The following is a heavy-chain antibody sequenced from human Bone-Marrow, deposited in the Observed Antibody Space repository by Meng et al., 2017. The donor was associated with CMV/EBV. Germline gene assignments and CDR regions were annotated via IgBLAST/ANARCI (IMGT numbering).Heavy chain of an antibody. V-gene: IGHV1-46*01. CDR3: ARDSKNRVFLGAPGQGPRFYYGMDV. CDR1: GYTFTSYY. D-gene: IGHD1-26*01. CDR2: INPSGGST. Sequence: ASVKVSCKASGYTFTSYYMHWVRQAPGQGLEWMGIINPSGGSTSYAQKFQGRVTMTRDTSTSTVYMELSSLRSEDTAVYYCARDSKNRVFLGAPGQGPRFYYGMDVWGQGTTVTVPS. J-gene: IGHJ6*02.